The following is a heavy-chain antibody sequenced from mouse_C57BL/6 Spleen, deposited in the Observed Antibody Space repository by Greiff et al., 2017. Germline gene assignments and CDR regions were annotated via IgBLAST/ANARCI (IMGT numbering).Heavy chain of an antibody. CDR3: ARGPPNYDGSRPWFAY. V-gene: IGHV1-18*01. CDR1: GYTFTDYN. CDR2: INPNNGGT. D-gene: IGHD1-1*01. J-gene: IGHJ3*01. Sequence: EVQLQQSGPELVKPGASVKIPCKASGYTFTDYNMDWVQQSHGKSLEWIGDINPNNGGTIYNQKFKGKATLTVDKSSSTAYMELRSLTSEDTAVYYCARGPPNYDGSRPWFAYWGQGTLVTVSA.